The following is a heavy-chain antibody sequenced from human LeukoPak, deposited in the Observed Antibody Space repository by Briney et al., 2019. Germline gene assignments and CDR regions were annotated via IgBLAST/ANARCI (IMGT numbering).Heavy chain of an antibody. Sequence: PGGSLRLSCAASGFTFSSYAMHWVRPAPGKGLEWVAVISYDGSNKYYADSVKGRFTISRDNSKNTLYLQMNSLRAEDTAVYYCARGGNTAMVRGDWFDPWGQGTLVTVSS. CDR1: GFTFSSYA. D-gene: IGHD5-18*01. CDR3: ARGGNTAMVRGDWFDP. CDR2: ISYDGSNK. J-gene: IGHJ5*02. V-gene: IGHV3-30-3*01.